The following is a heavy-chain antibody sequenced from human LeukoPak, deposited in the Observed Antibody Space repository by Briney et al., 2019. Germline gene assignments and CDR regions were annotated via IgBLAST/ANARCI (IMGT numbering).Heavy chain of an antibody. Sequence: GGSLRLSCAASGFTFSSYSMNWVRQAPGKGLEWVSSISSSSSYIYYADSVKGRFTISRDNAKNSLYLQMNSLRAEDTAVYYCARDLITGTTLPCGMDVWGKGTTVTVSS. CDR3: ARDLITGTTLPCGMDV. J-gene: IGHJ6*04. CDR1: GFTFSSYS. V-gene: IGHV3-21*01. D-gene: IGHD1-20*01. CDR2: ISSSSSYI.